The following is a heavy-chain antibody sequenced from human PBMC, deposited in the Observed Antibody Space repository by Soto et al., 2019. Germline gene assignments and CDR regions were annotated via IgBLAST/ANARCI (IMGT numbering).Heavy chain of an antibody. Sequence: SETLSLTCAVYGGSFSGYYWSWIRQPPGKGLEWIGEINHSGSTNYNPSLKSRVTISVDTSKNQFSLKLSSVTAADTAVYYCVRGGFDSSWYWFDPWGQGTLVTVSS. J-gene: IGHJ5*02. CDR1: GGSFSGYY. D-gene: IGHD6-13*01. CDR2: INHSGST. V-gene: IGHV4-34*01. CDR3: VRGGFDSSWYWFDP.